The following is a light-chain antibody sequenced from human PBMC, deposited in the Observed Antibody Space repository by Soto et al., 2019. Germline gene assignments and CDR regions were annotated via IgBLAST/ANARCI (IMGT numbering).Light chain of an antibody. CDR2: GAS. V-gene: IGKV3-20*01. J-gene: IGKJ4*01. CDR3: QQDGSSAPT. CDR1: QSVSSSY. Sequence: EIVLTQSPGTLPLSPGERATLSCRASQSVSSSYLAWYQQKPGQAPRLLIYGASSRATGIPDRFSGSGSGTDFTLTISRLEPEDFAVYYCQQDGSSAPTVGGGTKVEIK.